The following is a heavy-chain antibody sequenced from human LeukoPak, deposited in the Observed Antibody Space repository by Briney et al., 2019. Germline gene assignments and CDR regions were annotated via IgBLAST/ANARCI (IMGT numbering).Heavy chain of an antibody. CDR3: ARGPPRYISY. CDR1: GYSISSGYY. Sequence: SETLSLTCTVSGYSISSGYYWGWIRQPPGKGLGWIASIEQSGSTYYNPSLKGRVTISVDTSKNQFSLKVSSVTAADTAIYYCARGPPRYISYWGQGTLVTVSS. D-gene: IGHD5-18*01. J-gene: IGHJ4*02. V-gene: IGHV4-38-2*02. CDR2: IEQSGST.